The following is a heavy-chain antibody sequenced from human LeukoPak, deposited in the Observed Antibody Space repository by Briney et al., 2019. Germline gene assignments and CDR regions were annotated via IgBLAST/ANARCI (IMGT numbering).Heavy chain of an antibody. Sequence: ASVKVSCKASGYTFTSYDINWVRQATGQGLEWMGWMNPNSGNTGYAQKFQGRVTMTRNTSISTAYMELSSLRSEDTAVYYCARRGMRWLVPNTYGMDVWGQGTTVTVSS. D-gene: IGHD6-19*01. CDR1: GYTFTSYD. V-gene: IGHV1-8*01. CDR3: ARRGMRWLVPNTYGMDV. CDR2: MNPNSGNT. J-gene: IGHJ6*02.